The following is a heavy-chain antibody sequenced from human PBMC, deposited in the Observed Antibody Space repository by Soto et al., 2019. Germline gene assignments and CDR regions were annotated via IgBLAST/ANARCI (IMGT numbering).Heavy chain of an antibody. V-gene: IGHV3-30-3*01. D-gene: IGHD3-10*01. CDR2: ISYDGSNK. CDR1: GFTFSSYA. J-gene: IGHJ6*02. CDR3: ARDKRVSSSYYYGMDV. Sequence: GGSLRLSCAASGFTFSSYAMHWVRQAPGKGLEWVAVISYDGSNKYYADSVKGRFTISRDNSKNTLYLQMNSLRAEDTAVYYCARDKRVSSSYYYGMDVWGQGTTVTVSS.